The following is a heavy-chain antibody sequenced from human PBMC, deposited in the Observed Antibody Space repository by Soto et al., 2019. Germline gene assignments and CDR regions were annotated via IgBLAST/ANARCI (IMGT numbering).Heavy chain of an antibody. Sequence: EVQLVQSGAEVKKPGESLRISCKGSGYSFTSYWISWVRQMPGKGLEWMGRIDPSDSYSNYSPSFQGHVTISADKSISTAYLQWSSLKASDTAMYYCARFTEYGDYAGYGMDVWGQGTTVTVSS. J-gene: IGHJ6*02. CDR3: ARFTEYGDYAGYGMDV. V-gene: IGHV5-10-1*01. CDR2: IDPSDSYS. D-gene: IGHD4-17*01. CDR1: GYSFTSYW.